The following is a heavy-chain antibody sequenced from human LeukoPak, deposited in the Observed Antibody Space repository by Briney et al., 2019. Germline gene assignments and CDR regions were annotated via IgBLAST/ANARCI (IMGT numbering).Heavy chain of an antibody. CDR2: INPNSGGT. CDR1: GYTFTGYY. V-gene: IGHV1-2*02. D-gene: IGHD5-18*01. J-gene: IGHJ4*02. Sequence: ASVKVSCKASGYTFTGYYMHWVRQAPGQGLEWMGWINPNSGGTNYAQKFQGRVTMTRDTSISTAYMELSRLRSDDTAVYYCASRPLRGYSYGPSDYWGQGTLVTVSS. CDR3: ASRPLRGYSYGPSDY.